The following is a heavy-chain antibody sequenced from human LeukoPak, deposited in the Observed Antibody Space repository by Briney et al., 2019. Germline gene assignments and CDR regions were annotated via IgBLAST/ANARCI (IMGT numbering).Heavy chain of an antibody. CDR1: GGSISSYY. D-gene: IGHD3-16*01. CDR2: IYYSGST. CDR3: ARQEGVLDAFDI. J-gene: IGHJ3*02. V-gene: IGHV4-59*01. Sequence: SETLSLTCTVSGGSISSYYWSWIRQPPGKGLEWIGYIYYSGSTNYNPSLKSRVTISVGTSKNQFSLKLSSVTAADTAVYYCARQEGVLDAFDIWGQGTMVTVSS.